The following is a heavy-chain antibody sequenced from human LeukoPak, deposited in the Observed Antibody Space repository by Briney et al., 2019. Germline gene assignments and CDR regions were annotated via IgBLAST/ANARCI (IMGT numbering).Heavy chain of an antibody. J-gene: IGHJ4*02. CDR2: INWNGGSR. V-gene: IGHV3-20*01. Sequence: GGSLRLSCAASGFTFDDYGMSWVRQAPGKGLEWVSGINWNGGSRGYADSVKGRFTISRDNAKNSLYLQMNSLRAEDTALYHCAKSRARLAGATEYDYWGQGTLVTVSS. CDR1: GFTFDDYG. D-gene: IGHD1-26*01. CDR3: AKSRARLAGATEYDY.